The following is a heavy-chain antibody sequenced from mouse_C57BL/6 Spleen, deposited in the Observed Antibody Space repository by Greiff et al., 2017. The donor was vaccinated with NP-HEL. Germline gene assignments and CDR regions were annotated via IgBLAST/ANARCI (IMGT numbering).Heavy chain of an antibody. D-gene: IGHD1-1*01. J-gene: IGHJ2*01. V-gene: IGHV1-80*01. CDR3: ARNYGSRYYFDY. Sequence: VMLVESGAELVKPGASVKISCKASGYAFSSYWMNWVKQRPGKGLEWIGQIYPGDGDTNYNGKFKGKATLTADKSSSTAYMQLSSLTSEDSAVYFCARNYGSRYYFDYWGQGTTLTVSS. CDR1: GYAFSSYW. CDR2: IYPGDGDT.